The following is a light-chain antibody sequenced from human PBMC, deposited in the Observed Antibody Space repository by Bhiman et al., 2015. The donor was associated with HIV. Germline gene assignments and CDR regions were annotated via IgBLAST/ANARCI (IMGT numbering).Light chain of an antibody. CDR3: SSYGGTTNWGA. CDR2: EVI. J-gene: IGLJ2*01. V-gene: IGLV2-8*01. CDR1: SSDIGDSDS. Sequence: QSALTQPPSASGSPGQSVTISCTGTSSDIGDSDSVSWYQQRPGKAPKLMIYEVIKRPSGVPDRFSGSKSGNTASLTVSGLQDEDEADYYCSSYGGTTNWGAFGGGTKLTVL.